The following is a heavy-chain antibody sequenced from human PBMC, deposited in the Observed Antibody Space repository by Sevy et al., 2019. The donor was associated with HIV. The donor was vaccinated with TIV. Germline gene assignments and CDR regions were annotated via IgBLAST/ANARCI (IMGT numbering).Heavy chain of an antibody. J-gene: IGHJ4*02. CDR3: ARDGYDGSGYQRGLFDF. Sequence: ASVKVSCKASGYTFTGYYMHWVRQAPGQGLEWMGWINPNSGGTNYAQKFQGRVTMTRDTSISTAYMELSRLRSDDTAVYYCARDGYDGSGYQRGLFDFWGQGTLVTVSS. CDR1: GYTFTGYY. D-gene: IGHD3-22*01. V-gene: IGHV1-2*02. CDR2: INPNSGGT.